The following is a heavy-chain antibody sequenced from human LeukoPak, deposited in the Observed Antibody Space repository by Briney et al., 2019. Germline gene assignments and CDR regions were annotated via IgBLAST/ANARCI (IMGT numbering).Heavy chain of an antibody. CDR3: VRASGSFDY. V-gene: IGHV3-33*01. CDR2: IWSDGSNK. Sequence: PGGSLRLSCAASGFTFSDYGIHWVRPAPGKGLEWVAVIWSDGSNKYYADSVKGRFTISRDTSKETLYLQMNSLRVEDTAIYYCVRASGSFDYWGQGTLVTVSS. CDR1: GFTFSDYG. D-gene: IGHD3-10*01. J-gene: IGHJ4*02.